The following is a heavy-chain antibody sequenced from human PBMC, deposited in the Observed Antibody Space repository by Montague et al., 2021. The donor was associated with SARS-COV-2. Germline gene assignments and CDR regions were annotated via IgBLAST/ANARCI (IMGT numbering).Heavy chain of an antibody. CDR3: TRDYRSIVGDGLDI. Sequence: FPRLSCAASGFTFSNYDMNWVRQAPGKGPEWISYISTSAYTTSYAGSVEGRFTISRDNGKNSLYLQMNSLRVEDTAVHYCTRDYRSIVGDGLDIWGQGTKVTVSS. J-gene: IGHJ3*02. CDR1: GFTFSNYD. V-gene: IGHV3-48*03. D-gene: IGHD3-16*02. CDR2: ISTSAYTT.